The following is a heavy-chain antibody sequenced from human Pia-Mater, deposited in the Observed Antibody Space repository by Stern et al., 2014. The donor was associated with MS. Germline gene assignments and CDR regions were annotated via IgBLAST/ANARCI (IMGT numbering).Heavy chain of an antibody. J-gene: IGHJ4*02. V-gene: IGHV1-18*01. CDR1: GYNFISYG. Sequence: VQLVESAGEMKKPGASLKVSCKASGYNFISYGVDWVRQAPGQGLEWMGWISPHNGNTNFAQKFQDRITMTTDTSTNTVYMELRNLRSDDTGVYFCARRGYSSSWNGYFDYWGQGTLATVSS. CDR2: ISPHNGNT. D-gene: IGHD6-19*01. CDR3: ARRGYSSSWNGYFDY.